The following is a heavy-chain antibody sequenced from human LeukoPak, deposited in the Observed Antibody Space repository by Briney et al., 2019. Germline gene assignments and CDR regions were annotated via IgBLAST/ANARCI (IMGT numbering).Heavy chain of an antibody. CDR3: ARGGEEYCSGGSCYSAGLYGMDV. CDR1: GGTFSSYA. Sequence: SVKVSCKASGGTFSSYAISWVRQAPEQGLEWMGGIIPIFGTANYAQKFQGRVTITADKSTSTAYMELSSLRSEDTAVYYCARGGEEYCSGGSCYSAGLYGMDVWGKGTAVTVSS. V-gene: IGHV1-69*06. J-gene: IGHJ6*04. D-gene: IGHD2-15*01. CDR2: IIPIFGTA.